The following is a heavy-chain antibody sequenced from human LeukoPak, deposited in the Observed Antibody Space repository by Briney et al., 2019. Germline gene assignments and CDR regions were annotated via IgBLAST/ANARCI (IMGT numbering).Heavy chain of an antibody. CDR1: GFIFSNYW. CDR2: IKQGGSEQ. CDR3: ARDASGTGGHDH. J-gene: IGHJ4*02. Sequence: GGSLRLSCAASGFIFSNYWMTWVRQAPGKGLEWVGNIKQGGSEQYYGDSVKGRFTISRDNAKNSLYLQMNTLRGEDTAVYYCARDASGTGGHDHWGQGTLVTVSS. V-gene: IGHV3-7*01. D-gene: IGHD3-10*01.